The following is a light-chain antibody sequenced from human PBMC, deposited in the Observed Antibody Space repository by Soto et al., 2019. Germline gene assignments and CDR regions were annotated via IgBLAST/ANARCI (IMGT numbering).Light chain of an antibody. CDR1: QSVSSSY. CDR2: GAS. CDR3: QQYGSSRT. J-gene: IGKJ1*01. Sequence: EIVLTQSPATLSVSPGERATLSCRASQSVSSSYLAWYQQKPGQAPRLLIYGASSRATGIPDRFSGSGSGTDFTLTISRLETEDFAVYYCQQYGSSRTFGQGTKVDI. V-gene: IGKV3-20*01.